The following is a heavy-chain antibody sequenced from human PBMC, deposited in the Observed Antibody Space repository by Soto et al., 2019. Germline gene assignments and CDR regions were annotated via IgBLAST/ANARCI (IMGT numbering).Heavy chain of an antibody. CDR3: AKYYVLRYFDYYYMDF. D-gene: IGHD3-9*01. Sequence: GGSLRLSCAASGFTFSSDAMSWVRQDPGKQLEWVSTISGSGGSTYYADSVKGRFTISRDNSKNTLYLQMNSLRAEDTAVYYCAKYYVLRYFDYYYMDFWGKGTTVTVSS. J-gene: IGHJ6*03. V-gene: IGHV3-23*01. CDR1: GFTFSSDA. CDR2: ISGSGGST.